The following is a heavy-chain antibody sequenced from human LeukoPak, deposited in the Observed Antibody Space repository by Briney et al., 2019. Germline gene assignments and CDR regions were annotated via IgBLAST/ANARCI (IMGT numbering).Heavy chain of an antibody. V-gene: IGHV3-23*01. CDR1: GFTFSNYA. CDR3: ARAAHNVMLWFGEHFDY. D-gene: IGHD3-10*01. CDR2: ISGSGGNT. Sequence: GGSLRLSCEASGFTFSNYAMNWVRQAPGKGLEWVSSISGSGGNTYYADSVKGRFTISRDNAKNSLYLQMNSLRAEDTAVYYCARAAHNVMLWFGEHFDYWGQGTLVTVSS. J-gene: IGHJ4*02.